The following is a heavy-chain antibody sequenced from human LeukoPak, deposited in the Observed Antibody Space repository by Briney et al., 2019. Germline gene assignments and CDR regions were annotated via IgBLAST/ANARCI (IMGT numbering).Heavy chain of an antibody. Sequence: SVKGSCKASGGTLSSNAISWVRQAPGQGLQWMGGIIPIFATPNYAQKFQGRVTITAEESTSTAYMELSSLRSEDTAVYYCARILYDISGYGFDPWGQGTLVTVSS. CDR1: GGTLSSNA. CDR2: IIPIFATP. D-gene: IGHD3-22*01. CDR3: ARILYDISGYGFDP. J-gene: IGHJ5*02. V-gene: IGHV1-69*13.